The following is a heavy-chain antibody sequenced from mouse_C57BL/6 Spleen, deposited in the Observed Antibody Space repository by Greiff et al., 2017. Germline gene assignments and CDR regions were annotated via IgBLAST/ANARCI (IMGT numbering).Heavy chain of an antibody. Sequence: EVKLMESGGGLVKPGGSLKLSCAASGFTFSSYAMSWVRQTPEKRLEWVATISGGGSYTYYPDNVKGRFTISRDNAKNNLYLQMSHLKSEDTAMYYCARDRTGYYALDYWGQGTSVTVAS. J-gene: IGHJ4*01. CDR3: ARDRTGYYALDY. D-gene: IGHD4-1*01. CDR2: ISGGGSYT. CDR1: GFTFSSYA. V-gene: IGHV5-4*01.